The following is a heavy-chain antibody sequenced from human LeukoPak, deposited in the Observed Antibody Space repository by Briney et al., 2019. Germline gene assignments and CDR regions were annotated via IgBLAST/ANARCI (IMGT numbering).Heavy chain of an antibody. CDR1: GGSISSYY. D-gene: IGHD3-22*01. J-gene: IGHJ4*02. CDR2: IYYSGST. V-gene: IGHV4-59*08. CDR3: ARGYDSSGYSKLRAGYYFDY. Sequence: PSETLSLTCTVSGGSISSYYWSWIRQPPGKGLEWIGYIYYSGSTYYNPSLKSRVTISVDTSKNQFSLKLSSVTAADTAVYYCARGYDSSGYSKLRAGYYFDYWGQGTLVTVSS.